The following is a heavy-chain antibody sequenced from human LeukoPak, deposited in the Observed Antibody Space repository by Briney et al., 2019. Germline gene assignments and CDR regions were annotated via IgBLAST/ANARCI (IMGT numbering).Heavy chain of an antibody. Sequence: GSLRLSCAGSGFNFPKFWMSWVRQAPGRGLEWVANTQPEGKEKFYVESVKGRFTISRDNTKDLLFLQMNDLRVEDTGVYYCARGDAFSGDHWGQGTQVTVST. J-gene: IGHJ4*02. D-gene: IGHD3-16*01. CDR3: ARGDAFSGDH. CDR2: TQPEGKEK. CDR1: GFNFPKFW. V-gene: IGHV3-7*03.